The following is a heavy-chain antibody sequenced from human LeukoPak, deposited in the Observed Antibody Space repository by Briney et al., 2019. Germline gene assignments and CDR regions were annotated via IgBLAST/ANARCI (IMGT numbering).Heavy chain of an antibody. J-gene: IGHJ4*02. Sequence: SETLSLTCAVYGGSFSGYYWSWIRQPPGKGLEWIGSIYYSGSTYYNPSLKSRVTISVDTSKNQFSLKLSSVTAADTAVYYCARHFGGWPFDYWGQGTLVTVSS. CDR2: IYYSGST. D-gene: IGHD6-19*01. CDR3: ARHFGGWPFDY. V-gene: IGHV4-34*01. CDR1: GGSFSGYY.